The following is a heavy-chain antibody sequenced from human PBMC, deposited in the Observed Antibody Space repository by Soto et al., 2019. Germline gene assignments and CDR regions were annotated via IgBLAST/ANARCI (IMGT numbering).Heavy chain of an antibody. J-gene: IGHJ5*02. Sequence: QVQLVQSGAEVKKPGASVKVSCKASGYTFTSYDINWVRQATGQGLEWMGWMNPNSGITGYAQKFQGRVTMTRNTSISTAYMELSSLRSADTVVYYCARFRLRRHLMFQLGFDPWGQGTLVTVSS. D-gene: IGHD4-17*01. CDR1: GYTFTSYD. CDR2: MNPNSGIT. CDR3: ARFRLRRHLMFQLGFDP. V-gene: IGHV1-8*01.